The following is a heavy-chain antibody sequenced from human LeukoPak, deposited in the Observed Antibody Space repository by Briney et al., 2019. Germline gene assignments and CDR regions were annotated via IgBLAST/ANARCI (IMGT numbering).Heavy chain of an antibody. J-gene: IGHJ4*02. CDR2: ILPSCGTT. CDR1: GGTFSSYA. V-gene: IGHV1-69*13. CDR3: ARGVSSGTNRRPFDY. Sequence: GASVKVSCKASGGTFSSYAITRVRQAPGQGLEWVGGILPSCGTTKYAQSFQGRVTITADDSTTTAYMDLSSLRAEDTAVYYCARGVSSGTNRRPFDYWGQGTLVTVSS. D-gene: IGHD1-26*01.